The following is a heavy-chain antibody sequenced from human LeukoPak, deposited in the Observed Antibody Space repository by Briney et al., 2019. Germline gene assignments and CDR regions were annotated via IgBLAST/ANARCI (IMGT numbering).Heavy chain of an antibody. CDR2: IYYSGST. Sequence: SETLSLTCTVSGYSISSGYYWGWIRQPPGKGLEWIGYIYYSGSTYYNPSLKSRVTISVDTSKNQFSLMLSSVTAADTAVYYCARGGTIKNGMDVWGQGTTVTVSS. D-gene: IGHD1-14*01. J-gene: IGHJ6*02. CDR1: GYSISSGYY. CDR3: ARGGTIKNGMDV. V-gene: IGHV4-38-2*02.